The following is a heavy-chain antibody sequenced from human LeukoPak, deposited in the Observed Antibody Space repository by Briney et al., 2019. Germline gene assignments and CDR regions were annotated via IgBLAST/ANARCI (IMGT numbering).Heavy chain of an antibody. CDR1: GFSFSYYT. CDR3: ARVRPSWELDN. V-gene: IGHV3-21*01. Sequence: GGSLRLSCAASGFSFSYYTMHWVRQAPGKGLEWVSSITSGSNYMYYADSVKGRFTISRDNAKNSLYLQMNSLRAEDTAVYYCARVRPSWELDNWGQGTMVTVSS. D-gene: IGHD1-26*01. J-gene: IGHJ3*01. CDR2: ITSGSNYM.